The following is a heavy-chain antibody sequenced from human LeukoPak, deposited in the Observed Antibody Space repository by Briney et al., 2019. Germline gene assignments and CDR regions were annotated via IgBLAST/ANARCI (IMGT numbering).Heavy chain of an antibody. V-gene: IGHV4-34*01. J-gene: IGHJ6*03. CDR3: VRGNVKHYHSVADEYYYYMDV. D-gene: IGHD6-19*01. CDR1: GDSFSGFY. Sequence: SETLSLTCAVYGDSFSGFYWTWVRQAPGKGLEWIGEISYSGTPRYNPSLNSRITVTLDTSKKQISLNLSPVTAADTAVYYCVRGNVKHYHSVADEYYYYMDVWGKGTAVIVS. CDR2: ISYSGTP.